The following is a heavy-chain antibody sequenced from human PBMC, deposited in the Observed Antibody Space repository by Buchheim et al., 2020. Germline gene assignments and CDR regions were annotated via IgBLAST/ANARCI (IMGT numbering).Heavy chain of an antibody. CDR3: AKDLAAGGGSGSHYYYLDY. Sequence: EVQVLESGGGLVQPGGSLRLSCAASGFTFSSYAMNWVRQGPGKGLEWVSAISSSGGNTYYADSVQGRFTISRANSKNTTYLQMNSLRAEDTAVYYCAKDLAAGGGSGSHYYYLDYWGQGTL. D-gene: IGHD3-10*01. CDR2: ISSSGGNT. V-gene: IGHV3-23*01. CDR1: GFTFSSYA. J-gene: IGHJ4*02.